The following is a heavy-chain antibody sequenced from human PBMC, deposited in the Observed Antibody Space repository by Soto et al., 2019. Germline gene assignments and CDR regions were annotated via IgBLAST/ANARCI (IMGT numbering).Heavy chain of an antibody. D-gene: IGHD1-1*01. CDR2: ISYDGSNK. CDR1: GFTFSSYG. CDR3: ARENWNTPQNYYYGMDV. J-gene: IGHJ6*02. Sequence: GGSLRLSCAASGFTFSSYGMHWVRQAPCKGLEWVAVISYDGSNKYYADSVKCRCTISRDNSKNTLYLQMNSLRAEDTAVYYCARENWNTPQNYYYGMDVWGHGTTVTVS. V-gene: IGHV3-30*03.